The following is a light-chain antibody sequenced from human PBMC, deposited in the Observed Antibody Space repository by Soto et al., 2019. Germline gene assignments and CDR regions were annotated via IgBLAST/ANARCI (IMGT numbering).Light chain of an antibody. CDR2: AAS. CDR3: QQYYHWPRT. Sequence: IVLKQSAATVSLTTGERATLSCRASQSVASNLAWYQQKPGQTPRLLIYAASTRATGIPARFSGSGSGTDFNLTITSLQSEDFAVYYCQQYYHWPRTFGQGTKVDNK. J-gene: IGKJ1*01. CDR1: QSVASN. V-gene: IGKV3-15*01.